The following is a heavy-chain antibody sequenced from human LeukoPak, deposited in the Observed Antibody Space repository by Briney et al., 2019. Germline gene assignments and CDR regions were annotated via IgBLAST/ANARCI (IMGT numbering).Heavy chain of an antibody. CDR2: ISSSSSYI. J-gene: IGHJ4*02. CDR1: GFTFSSYS. V-gene: IGHV3-21*01. CDR3: ARDYPYCGDDCYMRAPLDY. Sequence: GGSLRLSCAASGFTFSSYSMNWVRQAPGKGLEWVSSISSSSSYIYYADSVKGRFTISRDNAKNSLYLQMNSLRAEDTAVYYCARDYPYCGDDCYMRAPLDYWGQGTLVTVSS. D-gene: IGHD2-21*02.